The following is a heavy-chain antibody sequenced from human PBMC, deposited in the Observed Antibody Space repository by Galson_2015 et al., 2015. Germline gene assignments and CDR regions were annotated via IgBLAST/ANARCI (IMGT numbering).Heavy chain of an antibody. V-gene: IGHV1-24*01. CDR3: ATPRGFYDLLY. CDR1: GYSLIELS. CDR2: FDPEIGKI. Sequence: SVKVSCKVSGYSLIELSMNWVRQAPGKGPEWMGGFDPEIGKIVYAQRFKGRVTMTEDTSRDTAYMELTSLRSEDTAVYYCATPRGFYDLLYWGQGTMVSVS. J-gene: IGHJ4*02. D-gene: IGHD3-16*01.